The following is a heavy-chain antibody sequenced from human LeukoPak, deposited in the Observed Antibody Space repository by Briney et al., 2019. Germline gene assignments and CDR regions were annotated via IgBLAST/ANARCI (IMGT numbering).Heavy chain of an antibody. CDR2: IYHSGST. J-gene: IGHJ3*02. V-gene: IGHV4-38-2*01. D-gene: IGHD3-22*01. CDR3: ARQDHYYDSSGYSAWDAFDI. CDR1: GYSISSGYY. Sequence: SETLSLTCAVSGYSISSGYYWGWIRQPPGKGLEWIGSIYHSGSTYYNPSLKSRVTISVDTSKNQFSLKLSSVTAADTAVYYCARQDHYYDSSGYSAWDAFDIWGHGTMFTVSS.